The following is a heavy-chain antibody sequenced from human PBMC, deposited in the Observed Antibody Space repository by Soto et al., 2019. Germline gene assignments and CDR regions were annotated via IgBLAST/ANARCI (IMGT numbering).Heavy chain of an antibody. CDR3: ARSPNYYSCMDV. CDR2: ISVYNGNT. CDR1: GYTFSTYG. J-gene: IGHJ6*03. Sequence: QVQLVQSGAEVKKPGASVKVSCKASGYTFSTYGISWVRQAPGQGLEWMGWISVYNGNTKYAQKLQGRVTMTADTSTSTAYMELRSLRSDDTAVYYCARSPNYYSCMDVWGKGTTVTVSS. V-gene: IGHV1-18*01.